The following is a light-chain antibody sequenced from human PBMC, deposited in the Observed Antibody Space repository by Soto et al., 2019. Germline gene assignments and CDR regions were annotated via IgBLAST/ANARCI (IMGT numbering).Light chain of an antibody. CDR3: QQRSNWPPWT. V-gene: IGKV3-11*01. CDR2: DAP. CDR1: QSVSSY. Sequence: EIVLTQSPATLSLSPWERATLSCRASQSVSSYLAWYQQKPGQAPRLLIYDAPNRATGIPARFSGSGSGTDFTLTISSLEPEDFAVYYCQQRSNWPPWTFGQGTKVDIK. J-gene: IGKJ1*01.